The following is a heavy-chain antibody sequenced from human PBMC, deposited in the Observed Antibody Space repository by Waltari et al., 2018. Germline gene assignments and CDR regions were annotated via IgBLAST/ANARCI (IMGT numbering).Heavy chain of an antibody. J-gene: IGHJ4*02. V-gene: IGHV4-61*09. CDR2: IYTSGRT. Sequence: QVQLQESGPGLLKPSQTLSLTCTVSGGSIDGGSYSWTGVRQPAGKGLEWIGHIYTSGRTNYNPSLKSRVTISVDTSKNQFSLKLSSVTAADTAVYYCARSGWELNYFDYWGQGTLVTVSS. D-gene: IGHD1-26*01. CDR1: GGSIDGGSYS. CDR3: ARSGWELNYFDY.